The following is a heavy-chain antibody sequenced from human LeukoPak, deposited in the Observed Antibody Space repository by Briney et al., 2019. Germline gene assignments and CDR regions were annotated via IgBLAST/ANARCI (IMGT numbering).Heavy chain of an antibody. CDR3: AREGEGPGYCSGGSCFDFDY. V-gene: IGHV1-2*02. CDR2: INPNSGGT. CDR1: GYTFTGYY. D-gene: IGHD2-15*01. Sequence: ASVKVSCKASGYTFTGYYMHWVRQAPGQGLEWMGWINPNSGGTNYAQKFQGRVTMTRDTSTSTVYMELSSLRSEDTAVYYCAREGEGPGYCSGGSCFDFDYWGQGTLVTVSS. J-gene: IGHJ4*02.